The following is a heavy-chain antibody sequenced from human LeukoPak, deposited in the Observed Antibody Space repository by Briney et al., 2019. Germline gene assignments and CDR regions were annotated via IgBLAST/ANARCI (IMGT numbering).Heavy chain of an antibody. CDR2: ISYDGSNK. Sequence: PGGSLRLSCAASGFSISNYGMHWVRQAPGKGLEWVAVISYDGSNKYYADSVKGRFTISRDNSKNTLYLQMNSLRAEDTAVYYCASRAGYTGSWSAFDYWGQGTLVTVSS. V-gene: IGHV3-30*03. CDR1: GFSISNYG. J-gene: IGHJ4*02. D-gene: IGHD6-13*01. CDR3: ASRAGYTGSWSAFDY.